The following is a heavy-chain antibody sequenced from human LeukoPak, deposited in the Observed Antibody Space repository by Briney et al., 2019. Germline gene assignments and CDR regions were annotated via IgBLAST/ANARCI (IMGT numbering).Heavy chain of an antibody. CDR1: GGSISSGDYY. D-gene: IGHD6-13*01. Sequence: SQTLSLTXTVSGGSISSGDYYWSGIRQPPGKGLEWIGYIYYSGSTYYNPSLKSRVTISVDTSKNQFSLKLSSVTAADTAVYYCARVASSWYDYYYYYMDVWGKGTTVTVSS. J-gene: IGHJ6*03. CDR2: IYYSGST. V-gene: IGHV4-30-4*08. CDR3: ARVASSWYDYYYYYMDV.